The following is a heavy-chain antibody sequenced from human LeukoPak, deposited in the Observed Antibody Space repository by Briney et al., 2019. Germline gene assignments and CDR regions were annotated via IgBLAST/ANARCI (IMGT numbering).Heavy chain of an antibody. Sequence: GGSLRLSCAASGFTLSSYSMNWVRQAPGKGLEWVSSISSSSSYIYYADSVKGRFTISRDNAKNSLYLQMNSLRAEDTAVYYCARNSGSYSNAFDNWGQGTMVTVSS. D-gene: IGHD1-26*01. J-gene: IGHJ3*02. CDR2: ISSSSSYI. CDR3: ARNSGSYSNAFDN. V-gene: IGHV3-21*01. CDR1: GFTLSSYS.